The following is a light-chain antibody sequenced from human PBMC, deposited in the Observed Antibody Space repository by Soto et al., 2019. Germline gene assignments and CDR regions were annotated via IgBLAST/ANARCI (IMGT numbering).Light chain of an antibody. CDR3: SSYTSSSTAVV. CDR2: DVS. Sequence: QSALTQPASVSGSPGQSITISCTGTSSDVGGYNYVSWYQQHPGKAPKLMIYDVSNRPSGVSNRFSGSKSGNTASLTISGFQAEDEADHYCSSYTSSSTAVVFGGGTKVTVL. V-gene: IGLV2-14*01. J-gene: IGLJ2*01. CDR1: SSDVGGYNY.